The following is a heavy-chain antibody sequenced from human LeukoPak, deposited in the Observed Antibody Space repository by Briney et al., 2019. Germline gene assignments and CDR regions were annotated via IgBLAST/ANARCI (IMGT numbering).Heavy chain of an antibody. V-gene: IGHV5-51*01. CDR2: IYPGDSDT. CDR1: GYSFTSYW. J-gene: IGHJ3*02. CDR3: ARPTGDCSGGSCYGNDAFDI. Sequence: GESLKISCKGSGYSFTSYWIGWVRQMPGKGLEWMGIIYPGDSDTRYSPSFQGQVTISADKSISTAYLQWSSLKASDTAMYYCARPTGDCSGGSCYGNDAFDIWGQGTMVTVSS. D-gene: IGHD2-15*01.